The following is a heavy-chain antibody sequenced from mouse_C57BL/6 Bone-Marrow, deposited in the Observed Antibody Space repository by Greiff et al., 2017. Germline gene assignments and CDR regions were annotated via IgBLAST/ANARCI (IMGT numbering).Heavy chain of an antibody. D-gene: IGHD2-4*01. J-gene: IGHJ2*01. CDR3: ANYDYDEYYFDY. CDR1: GFTFSDYG. Sequence: EVMLVESGGGLVKPGGSLKLSCAASGFTFSDYGMHWVRQAPEKGLEWVAYISSGSSTIYYADTVKGRFTISRDNAKNTLFLQMTSLRSEDTAMYYCANYDYDEYYFDYWGQGTTLTVSS. V-gene: IGHV5-17*01. CDR2: ISSGSSTI.